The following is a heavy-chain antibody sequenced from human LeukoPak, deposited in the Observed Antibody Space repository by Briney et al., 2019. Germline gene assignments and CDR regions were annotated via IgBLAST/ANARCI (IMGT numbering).Heavy chain of an antibody. V-gene: IGHV1-46*01. Sequence: GASVKVSCKASVYTFTSYYMHWVRQAPGQGLEWMGIINPSGGSTSYAQKLQGRVTMTRDTSTSTGYMELSSLRSEDTAVYYCARARGYSYGYGYYYMDVWGKGTTVTVSS. CDR1: VYTFTSYY. CDR2: INPSGGST. J-gene: IGHJ6*03. CDR3: ARARGYSYGYGYYYMDV. D-gene: IGHD5-18*01.